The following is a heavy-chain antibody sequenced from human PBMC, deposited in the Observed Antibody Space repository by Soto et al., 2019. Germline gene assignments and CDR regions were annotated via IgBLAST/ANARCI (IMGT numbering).Heavy chain of an antibody. D-gene: IGHD1-26*01. V-gene: IGHV3-15*07. CDR3: TTGRDGYYLYYFDY. J-gene: IGHJ4*02. CDR2: IKSKTDGGTT. CDR1: GFTFSNAW. Sequence: GGSLRLSCAASGFTFSNAWMNWVRQAPGKGLEWVGRIKSKTDGGTTDYAAPVKGRFTISRDDSKNTLYLQMNSLKTEDTAVYYCTTGRDGYYLYYFDYWGQGTLVTVSS.